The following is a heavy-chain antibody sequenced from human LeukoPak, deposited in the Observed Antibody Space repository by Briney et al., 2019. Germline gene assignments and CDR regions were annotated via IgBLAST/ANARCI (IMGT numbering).Heavy chain of an antibody. CDR3: ARDPYSGLFDY. V-gene: IGHV3-21*01. Sequence: NPGGSLRLSCAASGFTFSSYSMNWVRQAPGKGLEWVSSISSSSSYIYHADSVKGRFTISRDNAKNSLYLQMNSLRAEDTAVYYCARDPYSGLFDYWGQGTLVTVSS. J-gene: IGHJ4*02. CDR1: GFTFSSYS. CDR2: ISSSSSYI. D-gene: IGHD4-11*01.